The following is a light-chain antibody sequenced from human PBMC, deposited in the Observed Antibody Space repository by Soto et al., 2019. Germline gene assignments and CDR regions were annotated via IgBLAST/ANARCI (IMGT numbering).Light chain of an antibody. J-gene: IGKJ1*01. Sequence: DIQMTQSPSSLSASVGDRVTITCRASQTISSWLAWYQQKPGKAPKLLIYKASTLKSGVQSRFSGSGSGTDFTLTIRSLQPEDFATYYCKQSYSTPRTFGQGTKVDIK. V-gene: IGKV1-5*03. CDR3: KQSYSTPRT. CDR1: QTISSW. CDR2: KAS.